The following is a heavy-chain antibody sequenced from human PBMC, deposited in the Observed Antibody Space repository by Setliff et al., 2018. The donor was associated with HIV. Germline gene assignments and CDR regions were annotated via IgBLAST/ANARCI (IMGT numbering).Heavy chain of an antibody. CDR2: IYHSGRT. D-gene: IGHD6-19*01. J-gene: IGHJ4*02. V-gene: IGHV4-38-2*02. CDR1: GYSISSGYY. CDR3: ARRRSSGWYHYFDY. Sequence: SSETLSLTCTVSGYSISSGYYWGWIRRPPGKGLEWIGSIYHSGRTYYNPSLKSRVTISVDTSKNQFSLKLSSVTAADTAVYYCARRRSSGWYHYFDYWGQGTLVTVSS.